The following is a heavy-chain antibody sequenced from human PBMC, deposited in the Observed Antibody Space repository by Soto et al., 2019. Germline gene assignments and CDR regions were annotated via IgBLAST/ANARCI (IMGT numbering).Heavy chain of an antibody. D-gene: IGHD1-26*01. Sequence: QVQLVEAGGGLVKPGGSLRLSCAASGFTFSDYYMRWMLQAPGKGVEWVSYISNSGGSKHYADTVKGRFTISRDNAKNSLHLQMNSLRTEDTALYYCARVRGSYAVDYWGQGTLVTVSS. CDR1: GFTFSDYY. V-gene: IGHV3-11*01. CDR2: ISNSGGSK. CDR3: ARVRGSYAVDY. J-gene: IGHJ4*02.